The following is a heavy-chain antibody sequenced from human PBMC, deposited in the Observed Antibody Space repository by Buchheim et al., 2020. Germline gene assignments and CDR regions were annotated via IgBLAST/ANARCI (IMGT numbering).Heavy chain of an antibody. CDR3: ARDRGMTTVTIFDY. Sequence: VQLVESGGGVVQPGGSLRLSCAASGFTFSSYSMNWVRQAPGKGLEWVSYISSSSSTIYYADSVKGRFTISRDNAQNSLYLQMNSLRAEDTAVYYCARDRGMTTVTIFDYWGQGTL. CDR2: ISSSSSTI. D-gene: IGHD4-17*01. CDR1: GFTFSSYS. V-gene: IGHV3-48*01. J-gene: IGHJ4*02.